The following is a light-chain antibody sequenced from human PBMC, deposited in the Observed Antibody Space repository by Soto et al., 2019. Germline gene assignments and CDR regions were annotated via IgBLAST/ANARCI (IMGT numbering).Light chain of an antibody. CDR2: EVT. CDR1: SSDIGAYDY. Sequence: QSVLTQPASVSGSPGQPITISCTVTSSDIGAYDYVSWYQQYPGRVPKLLIHEVTNRPSGVSDRFSGSKSGNTASLTISGLQTEDEADYYCSSHAGSSAFYVFGTGTKVTVL. CDR3: SSHAGSSAFYV. V-gene: IGLV2-14*01. J-gene: IGLJ1*01.